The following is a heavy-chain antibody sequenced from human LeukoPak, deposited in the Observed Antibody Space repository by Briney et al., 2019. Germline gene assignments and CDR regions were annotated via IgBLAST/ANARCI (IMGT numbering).Heavy chain of an antibody. J-gene: IGHJ5*02. V-gene: IGHV1-2*02. Sequence: ASVKVSCKASGYTFIGYYMHWVRQAPGQGLEWMGWINPNSGGTNYAQKFQGRVTMTRDTSISTAYMELSRLRSDDTAVYYCAPLWFGELSLDTPLAWGQGTLVTVSS. D-gene: IGHD3-10*01. CDR2: INPNSGGT. CDR1: GYTFIGYY. CDR3: APLWFGELSLDTPLA.